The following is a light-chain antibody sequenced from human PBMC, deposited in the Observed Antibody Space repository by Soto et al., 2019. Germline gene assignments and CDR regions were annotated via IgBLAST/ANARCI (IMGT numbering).Light chain of an antibody. V-gene: IGLV2-14*01. CDR2: DVT. J-gene: IGLJ1*01. CDR1: SSDVGVYNY. CDR3: SSYTSSSTYV. Sequence: QSALTQPPSGSGSPGRGITISCTGTSSDVGVYNYVSWYQQHPGKAPKLMIYDVTNRPSGVSNRFSGSKSGNTASLTTSGLQAEDEADYYCSSYTSSSTYVFGTGTKVTVL.